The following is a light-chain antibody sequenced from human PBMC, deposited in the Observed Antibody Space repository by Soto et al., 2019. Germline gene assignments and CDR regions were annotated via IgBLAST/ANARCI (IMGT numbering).Light chain of an antibody. CDR2: DSI. V-gene: IGLV1-51*01. Sequence: QSVLTQPPSVSAAPGQKVTISCSGSSSNIGGYFVSWYQQLPGTAPKLLIYDSIQRPSGIPDRFSGSKSGTSATLAITGLQTGDEADYYCGTWDISLSIVVFGGGTKVTVL. CDR3: GTWDISLSIVV. J-gene: IGLJ2*01. CDR1: SSNIGGYF.